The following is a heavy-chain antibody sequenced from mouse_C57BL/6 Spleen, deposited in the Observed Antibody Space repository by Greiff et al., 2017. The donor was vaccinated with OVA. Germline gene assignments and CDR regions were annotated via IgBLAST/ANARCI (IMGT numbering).Heavy chain of an antibody. CDR2: IYPGDGDT. CDR3: ARAPIYGRFDY. J-gene: IGHJ2*01. D-gene: IGHD1-1*01. V-gene: IGHV1-80*01. Sequence: QVQLQQSGAELVKPGASVKISCKASGYAFSSYWMNWVKQRPGKGLEWIGQIYPGDGDTNYNGKFKGKATLTADKSSSTAYMQLSSLTSEDSAVYFCARAPIYGRFDYWGQGTTLTVSS. CDR1: GYAFSSYW.